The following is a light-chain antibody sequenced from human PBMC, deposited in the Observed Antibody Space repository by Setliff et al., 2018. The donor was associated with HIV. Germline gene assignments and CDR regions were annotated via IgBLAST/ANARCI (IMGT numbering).Light chain of an antibody. J-gene: IGLJ1*01. CDR2: QNN. CDR3: AAWDDSLSVFV. Sequence: QSVLTQPPPASGTPGQRVTISCSGSSSNIGSNTVNWYQQVPGTAPKLLLYQNNKRPSGVPDRFSGSKSGTSASLAIRGLQSEDEADYYCAAWDDSLSVFVFGTGTKVTVL. V-gene: IGLV1-44*01. CDR1: SSNIGSNT.